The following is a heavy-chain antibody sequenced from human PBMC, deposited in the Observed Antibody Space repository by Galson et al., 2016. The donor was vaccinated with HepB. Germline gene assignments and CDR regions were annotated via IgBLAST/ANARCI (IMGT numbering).Heavy chain of an antibody. CDR1: GFTFSNYY. D-gene: IGHD6-6*01. CDR3: ARAFRRIAARLSFDYYYGMDV. CDR2: INSGGNTI. J-gene: IGHJ6*02. V-gene: IGHV3-11*01. Sequence: SLRLSCAASGFTFSNYYMTWIRQAPGKGLEWISYINSGGNTIYYADSVKGRFTISRDNAKNSLYLQLNSLRADDTAVYYCARAFRRIAARLSFDYYYGMDVWGQGITVTVPS.